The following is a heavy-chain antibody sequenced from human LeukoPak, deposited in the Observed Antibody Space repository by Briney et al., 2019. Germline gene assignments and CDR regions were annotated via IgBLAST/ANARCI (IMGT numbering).Heavy chain of an antibody. J-gene: IGHJ4*02. CDR2: ISAYNRNT. D-gene: IGHD5-24*01. Sequence: ASVKVSCKASGYTFTSDGISWVRQAPGQWLEWMGWISAYNRNTNYAQKVQGRVTMTIDTSTSTAYMELRSLRSDDTAVYYCARAVEFDYWGQGTLVTVSS. V-gene: IGHV1-18*01. CDR1: GYTFTSDG. CDR3: ARAVEFDY.